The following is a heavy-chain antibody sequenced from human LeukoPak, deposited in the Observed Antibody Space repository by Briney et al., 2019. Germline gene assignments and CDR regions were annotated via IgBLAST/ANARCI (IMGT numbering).Heavy chain of an antibody. D-gene: IGHD2-15*01. CDR2: VYYSGST. CDR3: ARIHRYCSGGACYVLGN. J-gene: IGHJ4*02. CDR1: GGSVSGYY. V-gene: IGHV4-59*02. Sequence: SGTLSLTCVVSGGSVSGYYWGWIRQPPGRGLEWIGYVYYSGSTNYNPSFKSRITISVDTSRNQFSLQLSSVTAADTAVYYCARIHRYCSGGACYVLGNWGQGTLVAVSS.